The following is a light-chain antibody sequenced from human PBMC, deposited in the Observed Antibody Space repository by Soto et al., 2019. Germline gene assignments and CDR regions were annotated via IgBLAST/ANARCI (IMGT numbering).Light chain of an antibody. CDR2: GAS. Sequence: EIVMTQSPATLSVPPGERATLSCRASQSVSSNLAWYQQKPGQAPRLLIYGASTRATGIPLRFSGSGSGTEFTLTICSLQSEDFAVYYCLQFNHWPPWTFGQGTKVEIK. CDR1: QSVSSN. V-gene: IGKV3-15*01. CDR3: LQFNHWPPWT. J-gene: IGKJ1*01.